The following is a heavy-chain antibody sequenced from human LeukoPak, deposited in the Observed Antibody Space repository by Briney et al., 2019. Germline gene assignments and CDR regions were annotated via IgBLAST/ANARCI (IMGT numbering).Heavy chain of an antibody. J-gene: IGHJ6*03. CDR2: IYYSGST. V-gene: IGHV4-59*08. CDR3: ARVPRGSTVGTLPYFYYYMDV. CDR1: GGSISSYY. D-gene: IGHD1-26*01. Sequence: SETLSLTCTVSGGSISSYYWSWIRQPPGKGLEWIGYIYYSGSTNYNPSLKSRVTISVDTSKNQFSLKLSSVTAADTAVYYCARVPRGSTVGTLPYFYYYMDVWGKGTTVIVSS.